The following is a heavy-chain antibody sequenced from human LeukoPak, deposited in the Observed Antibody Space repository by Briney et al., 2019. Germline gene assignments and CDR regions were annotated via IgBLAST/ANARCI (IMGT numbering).Heavy chain of an antibody. D-gene: IGHD6-19*01. CDR1: GGSISSYY. V-gene: IGHV4-59*01. CDR3: ASGSSGWYYRIDY. Sequence: SETLSLTCTVSGGSISSYYWSWIRQPPGKGLEWIGYIYYSGSTNHNPSLKSRVTISVDTSKNQFSLKLSSVTAADTAVYYCASGSSGWYYRIDYWGQGTLVTVSS. CDR2: IYYSGST. J-gene: IGHJ4*02.